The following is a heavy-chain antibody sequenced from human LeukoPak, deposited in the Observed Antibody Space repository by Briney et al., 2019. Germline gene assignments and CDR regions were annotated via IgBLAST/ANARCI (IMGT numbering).Heavy chain of an antibody. CDR3: AKAKSNWNSAWYFDY. CDR1: GFTFSSYA. Sequence: GGSLRLSCAGSGFTFSSYAMSWVRQAPGKGLEWVSAISGSGDSTYYADSVKGRFAISRDNSKNTLYLQMNSLRAEDTAVFYCAKAKSNWNSAWYFDYWGQGTLVTVSS. CDR2: ISGSGDST. V-gene: IGHV3-23*01. D-gene: IGHD1-1*01. J-gene: IGHJ4*02.